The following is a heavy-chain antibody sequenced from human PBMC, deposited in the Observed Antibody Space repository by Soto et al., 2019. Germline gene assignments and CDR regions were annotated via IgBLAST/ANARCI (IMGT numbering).Heavy chain of an antibody. Sequence: EVQLVESGGGLVQPGGSLRLSCAASGFIFSSYWMRWVRQAPGKGLEWVANIKQDGSEKYYVDSVKGRFTISRDNAKKSLYLQMNSLRAEDTALYYCTTEPHYYAPRYGVDVWGQGTTVTVSS. D-gene: IGHD3-10*01. J-gene: IGHJ6*02. CDR3: TTEPHYYAPRYGVDV. CDR2: IKQDGSEK. V-gene: IGHV3-7*03. CDR1: GFIFSSYW.